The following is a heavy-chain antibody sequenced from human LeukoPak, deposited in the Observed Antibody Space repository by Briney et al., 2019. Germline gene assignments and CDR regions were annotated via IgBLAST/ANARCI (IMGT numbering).Heavy chain of an antibody. CDR2: IWYDGSNK. CDR1: GFTFSSYG. Sequence: PGGSLRLSCAASGFTFSSYGMHLVRQAPGKGLEWVAVIWYDGSNKYYADSVKGRFTISRDNSKNTLYLQMNSLRAEDTAVYYCARAGFRPSTVVTDLSWFFDYWGQGTLVTVSS. J-gene: IGHJ4*02. V-gene: IGHV3-33*01. D-gene: IGHD2-15*01. CDR3: ARAGFRPSTVVTDLSWFFDY.